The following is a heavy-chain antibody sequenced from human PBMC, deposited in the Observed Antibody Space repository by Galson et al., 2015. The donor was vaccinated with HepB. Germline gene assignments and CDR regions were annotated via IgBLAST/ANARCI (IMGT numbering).Heavy chain of an antibody. D-gene: IGHD1-20*01. CDR1: GYTLTELS. CDR3: ARADPYNWTSRAFDY. Sequence: SVTVSCKVSGYTLTELSMHWVRQAPGKGLEWMGGFDPEDGETIYAQKFQGRVTMTEDTSTDTAYMELSSLRSEDTAVYYCARADPYNWTSRAFDYWGQGTLVTVSS. V-gene: IGHV1-24*01. J-gene: IGHJ4*02. CDR2: FDPEDGET.